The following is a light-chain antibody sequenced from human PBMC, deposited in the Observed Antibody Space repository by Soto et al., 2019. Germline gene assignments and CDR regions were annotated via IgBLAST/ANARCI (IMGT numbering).Light chain of an antibody. CDR3: CSYAGSSGVV. CDR2: EGT. J-gene: IGLJ3*02. Sequence: QSALTQPASVSGSRGQSITISCTGTNNDIGSYNLVSWYQQSPGKGPKLLIYEGTKRPSGVSNRFSGSKSDNTASLTISELQPEDETDYYCCSYAGSSGVVFGGGTKLTVL. V-gene: IGLV2-23*01. CDR1: NNDIGSYNL.